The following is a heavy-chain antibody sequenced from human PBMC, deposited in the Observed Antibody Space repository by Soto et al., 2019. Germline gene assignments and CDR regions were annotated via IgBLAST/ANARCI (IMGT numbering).Heavy chain of an antibody. D-gene: IGHD3-3*01. CDR1: GFTFSSYS. V-gene: IGHV3-48*02. CDR2: ISSSSSTI. Sequence: GGSLRLSCAASGFTFSSYSMNWVRQAPGKGLEWVSYISSSSSTIYYADSVKGRFTISRDNAKNSLYLQMNSLRDEDTAVYYCARDIYDFWSGYSRYYYYYGMDVWGQGTTVTVSS. CDR3: ARDIYDFWSGYSRYYYYYGMDV. J-gene: IGHJ6*02.